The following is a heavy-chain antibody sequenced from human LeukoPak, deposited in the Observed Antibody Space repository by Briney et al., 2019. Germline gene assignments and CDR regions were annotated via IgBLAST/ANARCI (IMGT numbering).Heavy chain of an antibody. Sequence: GASVKVSCKASGYTFTSYYMHWVRQAPGQGLEWMGIINPSGGSTSYAQKFQGRVTMTRDTSTSTVYMELSSLRSEDTAVYYCASEYYYGSGPRYYFDYWGQGTLVTVSS. V-gene: IGHV1-46*01. CDR3: ASEYYYGSGPRYYFDY. CDR2: INPSGGST. CDR1: GYTFTSYY. D-gene: IGHD3-10*01. J-gene: IGHJ4*02.